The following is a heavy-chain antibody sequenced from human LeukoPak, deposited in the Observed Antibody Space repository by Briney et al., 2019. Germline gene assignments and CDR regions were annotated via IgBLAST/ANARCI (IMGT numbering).Heavy chain of an antibody. Sequence: ASVKVSCKASGYTFTSYGISWVRQAPGQGLEWMGWISAYNGNTNYAQKLQGRVTMTTDTSTSTAYMELSSLRSEDTAVYYCAREGGITGTTDNWFDPWGQGTLVTVSS. CDR1: GYTFTSYG. V-gene: IGHV1-18*01. D-gene: IGHD1-7*01. CDR3: AREGGITGTTDNWFDP. J-gene: IGHJ5*02. CDR2: ISAYNGNT.